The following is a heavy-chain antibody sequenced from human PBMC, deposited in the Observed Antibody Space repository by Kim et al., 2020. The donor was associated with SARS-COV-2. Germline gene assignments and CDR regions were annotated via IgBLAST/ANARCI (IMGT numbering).Heavy chain of an antibody. CDR2: VSDTGRST. CDR1: GITVSNEA. Sequence: GGSLRLSCAASGITVSNEAMAWVRQAPGKGLEWVSTVSDTGRSTYHADSVRGRFATSKDSSKNTLYLQMNSLRAEDTVVYYCAKHLPNSMTFDYWGQGALVTVSS. J-gene: IGHJ4*02. D-gene: IGHD3-22*01. V-gene: IGHV3-23*01. CDR3: AKHLPNSMTFDY.